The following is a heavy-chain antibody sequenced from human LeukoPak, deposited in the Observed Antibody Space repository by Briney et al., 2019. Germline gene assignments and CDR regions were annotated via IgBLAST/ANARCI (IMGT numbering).Heavy chain of an antibody. CDR1: GGSISPYY. CDR3: AGGSSIVRPNFDY. Sequence: PSETLSLTCTVSGGSISPYYWSWIRQPPGRGLEWIGYFSYSGSTNYSPSLKSRVTISLDTSKNQFSLKLSSVTAADTAVYYCAGGSSIVRPNFDYWGQGTLVTVSS. V-gene: IGHV4-59*01. J-gene: IGHJ4*02. CDR2: FSYSGST. D-gene: IGHD3-10*01.